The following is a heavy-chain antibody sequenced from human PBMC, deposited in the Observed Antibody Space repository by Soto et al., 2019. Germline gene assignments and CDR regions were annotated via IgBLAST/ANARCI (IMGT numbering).Heavy chain of an antibody. CDR2: IKHDGSEK. CDR1: GFTFSSYW. CDR3: ARDNFWASDH. Sequence: EVQLVESGGGLVQPGGSLRLSCAASGFTFSSYWMSWVRQAPGKGLEWVANIKHDGSEKYYVDSVKGRFTVSRDNAKNSLFLQMNSLGAEDTAVYYCARDNFWASDHWGQGTLVTVSS. J-gene: IGHJ4*02. V-gene: IGHV3-7*01. D-gene: IGHD1-1*01.